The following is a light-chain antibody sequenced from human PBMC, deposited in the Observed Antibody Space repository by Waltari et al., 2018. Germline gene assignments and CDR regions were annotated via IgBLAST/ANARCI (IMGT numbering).Light chain of an antibody. Sequence: QSALTQPASVSGSPGQSITISCTGSSSDVGHYNLVSWYQHHPDKAPKLLISAVSKRPSGVSNRVAGSKSGNTASLTIAGVQAGDEADYYCCSYAGSSTSVLFGGGTRLTVL. V-gene: IGLV2-23*02. CDR1: SSDVGHYNL. J-gene: IGLJ2*01. CDR3: CSYAGSSTSVL. CDR2: AVS.